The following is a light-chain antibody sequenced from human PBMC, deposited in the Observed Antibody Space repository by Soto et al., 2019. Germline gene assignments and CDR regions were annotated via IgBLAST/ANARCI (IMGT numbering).Light chain of an antibody. J-gene: IGLJ2*01. CDR3: QSYDSSLRV. CDR2: GNS. V-gene: IGLV1-40*01. Sequence: QSVLTQPPSVSGAPGKRVTISCTGSSSNIGAGYDVHWYQQLPGTAPKLLIYGNSNLPSGVPDRFSGSKSGTSASLAITGLQAEDEADYYCQSYDSSLRVFGGGTQLTVL. CDR1: SSNIGAGYD.